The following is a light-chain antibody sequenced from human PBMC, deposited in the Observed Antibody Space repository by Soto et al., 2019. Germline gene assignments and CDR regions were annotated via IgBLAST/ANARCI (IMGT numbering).Light chain of an antibody. V-gene: IGLV2-23*02. CDR3: RSYAGSSPLWV. Sequence: QSAMTQRASVSGSPGGSVTISCTRTSSDVGSYNLVSWYQQHPGKAPKPLIYDVSERPSGLSNRFSASKSGNTASLTMSGLQSEEDADYYCRSYAGSSPLWVFGGGTKLTVI. CDR1: SSDVGSYNL. CDR2: DVS. J-gene: IGLJ3*02.